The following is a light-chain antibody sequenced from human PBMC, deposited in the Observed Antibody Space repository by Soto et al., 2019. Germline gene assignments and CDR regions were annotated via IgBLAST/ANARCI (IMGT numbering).Light chain of an antibody. V-gene: IGKV3-20*01. Sequence: EIVLTQSPGTLSLSPGERASLSCRASQSVSSSFFAWYQQKPGQAPRLLIYGASTRATGIPDRFSGSGSGTDFTLTISRLEPEDFAVYYCHQYGISPRTFGQGTKVEIK. CDR1: QSVSSSF. CDR3: HQYGISPRT. J-gene: IGKJ1*01. CDR2: GAS.